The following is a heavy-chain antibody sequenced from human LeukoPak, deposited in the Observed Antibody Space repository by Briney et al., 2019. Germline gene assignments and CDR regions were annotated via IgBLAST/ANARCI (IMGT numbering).Heavy chain of an antibody. D-gene: IGHD2-2*01. CDR2: ITPILGIA. Sequence: SVKVSCKASGGTFSSYTISWVRQAPGQGLEWMGRITPILGIANYAQKFQGRVTITADKSTSTAYMELSSLRSEDTAVYYCARGHHRYCSSTSCPNWFDPWGQGTLVTVSS. CDR3: ARGHHRYCSSTSCPNWFDP. V-gene: IGHV1-69*02. J-gene: IGHJ5*02. CDR1: GGTFSSYT.